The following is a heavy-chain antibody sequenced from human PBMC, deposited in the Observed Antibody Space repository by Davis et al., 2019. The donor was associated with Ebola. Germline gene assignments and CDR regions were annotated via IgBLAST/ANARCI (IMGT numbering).Heavy chain of an antibody. Sequence: GESLKISCAASGFTFSDHYFTWIRQTPDKGLEWVSWIDKSGSMIYYADSVKGRFTISRDNSKNTLYLQMNSLRAEDTAVYYCARGNTVATKRTDAFDIWGQGTMVTVSS. CDR2: IDKSGSMI. D-gene: IGHD5-12*01. CDR3: ARGNTVATKRTDAFDI. V-gene: IGHV3-11*04. CDR1: GFTFSDHY. J-gene: IGHJ3*02.